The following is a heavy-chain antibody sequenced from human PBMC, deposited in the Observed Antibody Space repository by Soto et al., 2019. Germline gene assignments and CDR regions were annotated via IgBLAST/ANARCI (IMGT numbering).Heavy chain of an antibody. CDR3: ARDRLRSDPNNQRLGVGYAFDI. Sequence: XGSLRLSCAASGFTVSSNYMSWVRQDPGEGLEWVSVIYSGGSTYYADSVKGRFTISRDNSKNTLYLQMNSLRAEDTAVYYCARDRLRSDPNNQRLGVGYAFDIWAHGPMVTV. D-gene: IGHD6-25*01. CDR1: GFTVSSNY. CDR2: IYSGGST. J-gene: IGHJ3*02. V-gene: IGHV3-53*01.